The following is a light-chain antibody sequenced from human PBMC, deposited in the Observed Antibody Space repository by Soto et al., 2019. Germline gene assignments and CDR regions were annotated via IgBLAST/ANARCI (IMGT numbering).Light chain of an antibody. CDR3: SSYTNSNTRV. CDR2: DVS. Sequence: QAVVTQPASVSGSPGQSITISCTGTTSDVGGYSYVSWYQQYPGKAPKLMIYDVSNRPSGVSSRFSGSKSGNTASLTISGLQAEDEADYYCSSYTNSNTRVFGGGTKLTVL. CDR1: TSDVGGYSY. V-gene: IGLV2-14*03. J-gene: IGLJ3*02.